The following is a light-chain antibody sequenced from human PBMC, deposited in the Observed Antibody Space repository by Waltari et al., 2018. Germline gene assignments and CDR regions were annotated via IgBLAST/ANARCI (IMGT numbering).Light chain of an antibody. J-gene: IGKJ3*01. CDR3: QQRSNWPIT. Sequence: EILLTQSPATLSLSPGERATLSCRASQSVSSYLAWYRQKPGQAPRLLIYDASNRATGIPPRFNGSGSGTDFTLTISSLEPEDFAVYYCQQRSNWPITFGPGTKVDIK. CDR2: DAS. CDR1: QSVSSY. V-gene: IGKV3-11*01.